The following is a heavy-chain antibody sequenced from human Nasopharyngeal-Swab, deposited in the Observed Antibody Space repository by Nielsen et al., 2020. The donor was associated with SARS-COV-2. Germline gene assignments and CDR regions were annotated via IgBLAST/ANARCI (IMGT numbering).Heavy chain of an antibody. D-gene: IGHD4-23*01. CDR3: ARDWGNSGAFDI. V-gene: IGHV4-31*03. CDR2: IYYSGST. CDR1: GGSISSGGYY. J-gene: IGHJ3*02. Sequence: SETLSLTCTVSGGSISSGGYYWSWIRQHPGKGLEWIGYIYYSGSTYYNPSLKSRVTISVDTSKNQFSLKLSSVTAADTAVYYCARDWGNSGAFDIWGQGTMVTVSS.